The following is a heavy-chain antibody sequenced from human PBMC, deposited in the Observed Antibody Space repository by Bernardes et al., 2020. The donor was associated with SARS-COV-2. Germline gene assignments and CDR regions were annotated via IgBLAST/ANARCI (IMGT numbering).Heavy chain of an antibody. CDR2: IYYSGST. V-gene: IGHV4-59*08. D-gene: IGHD1-26*01. Sequence: TLSLTCSVSGGSMSSYYWSWIRQPPGKELEWIAYIYYSGSTDYNPSLKSRVTISIDTSKNQFSLKLSSVTAADTAMYYCARLRADALGGGFDSWGQGTLVTVSS. J-gene: IGHJ4*02. CDR3: ARLRADALGGGFDS. CDR1: GGSMSSYY.